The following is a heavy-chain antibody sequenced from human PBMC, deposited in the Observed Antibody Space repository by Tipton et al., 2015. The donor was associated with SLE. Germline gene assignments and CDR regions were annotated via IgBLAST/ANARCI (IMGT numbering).Heavy chain of an antibody. D-gene: IGHD1-26*01. Sequence: TLSLTCAVYGGSFSGDYWTWIRQPPGKGLEWIGEINHSGSTNYNPSLKSRVTISVDAFKNQFSLRLSSVTAADTAVYYCASVVGTTLGFDYWGQGTLVTVSS. CDR1: GGSFSGDY. CDR2: INHSGST. V-gene: IGHV4-34*01. J-gene: IGHJ4*02. CDR3: ASVVGTTLGFDY.